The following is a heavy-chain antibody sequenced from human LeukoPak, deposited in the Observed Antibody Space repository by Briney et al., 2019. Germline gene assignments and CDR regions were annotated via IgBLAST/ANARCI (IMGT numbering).Heavy chain of an antibody. D-gene: IGHD1-14*01. J-gene: IGHJ3*02. CDR2: ISSGGST. CDR3: ARENPQEHAFDI. CDR1: GFTVSSNY. V-gene: IGHV3-53*04. Sequence: GGSLRLSCAASGFTVSSNYMSWVRQAPGKGMEWVSVISSGGSTYYAAHVKGRFTISRHNSKYTLYLHMNSLRAEDTAVYYCARENPQEHAFDIWGQGTMVTVSS.